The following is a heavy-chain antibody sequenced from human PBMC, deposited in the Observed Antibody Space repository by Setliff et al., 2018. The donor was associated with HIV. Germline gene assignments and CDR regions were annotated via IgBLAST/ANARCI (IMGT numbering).Heavy chain of an antibody. CDR2: INHSGST. Sequence: PSETLSLTCAVFGGSFTDIGGSFTDYYWIWIRQPPGKGLEWIGEINHSGSTHYNPSLKSRFTISVDTSKNQFSLKLRSVTAADTAMYYCARRRCSAASCPDNSWNWLDPWGQGTLVTVSS. V-gene: IGHV4-34*01. CDR3: ARRRCSAASCPDNSWNWLDP. D-gene: IGHD2-15*01. CDR1: GGSFTDIGGSFTDYY. J-gene: IGHJ5*02.